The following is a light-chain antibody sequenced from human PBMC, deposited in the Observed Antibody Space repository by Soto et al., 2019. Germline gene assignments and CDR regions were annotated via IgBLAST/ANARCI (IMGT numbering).Light chain of an antibody. CDR2: DAS. CDR3: QQYNTWPRT. V-gene: IGKV3-11*01. Sequence: EIVLTQSPATLSLSLGERATLSCRASQSIGSYLAWYQHKLGQPPRLLIYDASNRATGIPARFIGSGSGTDFTLTISSLEPEEFVVYYCQQYNTWPRTVGQGTKVEIK. J-gene: IGKJ1*01. CDR1: QSIGSY.